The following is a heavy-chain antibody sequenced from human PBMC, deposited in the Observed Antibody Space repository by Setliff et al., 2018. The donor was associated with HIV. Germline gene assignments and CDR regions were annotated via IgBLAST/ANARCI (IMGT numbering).Heavy chain of an antibody. D-gene: IGHD7-27*01. J-gene: IGHJ4*02. CDR2: INHSGST. CDR1: GGSIRSSGYY. Sequence: PSETLSLTCSVSGGSIRSSGYYWGWIRQSPGKGLEWLGEINHSGSTNYNPSLKSRVTILGDTSKNQFSLKLTSVTAADTAVYYCARQKKYRATKTGDFDSWGQGTLVTVSS. V-gene: IGHV4-39*01. CDR3: ARQKKYRATKTGDFDS.